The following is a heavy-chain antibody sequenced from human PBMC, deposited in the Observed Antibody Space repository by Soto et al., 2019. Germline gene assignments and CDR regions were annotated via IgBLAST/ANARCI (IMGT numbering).Heavy chain of an antibody. CDR2: ISSSSSYI. Sequence: EVQLVESGGGLVKPGGSLRLSCAAFGFTFSSYTMNWVRQAPGKGLEWVSSISSSSSYIYYADSVKCRFTITRDNAKTSLYLQMNSLRAENAAVYYCARDRGGDLKAFDIWGQGTMVTVSS. CDR3: ARDRGGDLKAFDI. V-gene: IGHV3-21*01. D-gene: IGHD3-16*01. CDR1: GFTFSSYT. J-gene: IGHJ3*02.